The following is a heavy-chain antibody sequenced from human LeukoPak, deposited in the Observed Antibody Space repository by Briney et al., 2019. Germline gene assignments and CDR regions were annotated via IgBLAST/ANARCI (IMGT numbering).Heavy chain of an antibody. V-gene: IGHV1-69*13. CDR3: ARSMGDYYDSSGFDY. CDR1: GGTFSSYA. D-gene: IGHD3-22*01. CDR2: IIPIFGTA. Sequence: ASVKVSCKASGGTFSSYAISWVRQAPGQGLEWMGGIIPIFGTANYAQKFQGRVTITADESASTAYMELSSLRSEDTAVYYCARSMGDYYDSSGFDYWGQGTLVTVSS. J-gene: IGHJ4*02.